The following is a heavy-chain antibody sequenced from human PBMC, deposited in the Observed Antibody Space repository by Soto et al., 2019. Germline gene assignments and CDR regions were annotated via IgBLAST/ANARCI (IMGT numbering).Heavy chain of an antibody. CDR3: ARGGYYDSSGHTRDAFDI. V-gene: IGHV1-2*04. J-gene: IGHJ3*02. Sequence: ASVKVCCKASGYTFTGYYMHWVRQAPGQGLEWMGWINPNSGGTNYAQKFQGWVTMTRDTSISTAYMELSRLRSDDTAVYYCARGGYYDSSGHTRDAFDIWGQGAMVTVSS. D-gene: IGHD3-22*01. CDR1: GYTFTGYY. CDR2: INPNSGGT.